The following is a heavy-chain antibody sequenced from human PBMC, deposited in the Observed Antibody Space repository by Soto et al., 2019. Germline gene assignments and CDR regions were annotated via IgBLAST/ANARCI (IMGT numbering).Heavy chain of an antibody. V-gene: IGHV3-64*01. CDR2: ISSNGGTT. CDR1: GFTFSSYG. Sequence: EVQLAESGGGMVQPGGSLRLSCVASGFTFSSYGMHWVRQAPGKGLEYVSSISSNGGTTYYGNSVKGRFTISRDNSKNTLDLQMGSLRAEDMAVYYCVRRVSGNYDYWGQGTLVTVSS. J-gene: IGHJ4*02. D-gene: IGHD1-7*01. CDR3: VRRVSGNYDY.